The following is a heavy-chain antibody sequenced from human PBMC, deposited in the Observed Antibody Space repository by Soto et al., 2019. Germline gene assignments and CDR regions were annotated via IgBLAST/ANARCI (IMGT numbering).Heavy chain of an antibody. D-gene: IGHD3-22*01. Sequence: ASVKVSCKASGYTFTDYFIHWVRQAPGQGLEWIGWINPYSGGADLSQKFQGRVTMTRDTSISTAYMEVSSLRSDDTAVFYCARLMHYYYYGGSSHSGFDMWGQGTLVTVSS. CDR2: INPYSGGA. CDR3: ARLMHYYYYGGSSHSGFDM. CDR1: GYTFTDYF. J-gene: IGHJ3*02. V-gene: IGHV1-2*02.